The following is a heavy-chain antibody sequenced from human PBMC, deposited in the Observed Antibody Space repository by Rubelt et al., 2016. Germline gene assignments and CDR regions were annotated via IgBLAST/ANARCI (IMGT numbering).Heavy chain of an antibody. J-gene: IGHJ4*02. Sequence: EVQLVESGGGLVQPGGSLRLSCVASGFTFSGHWMNWVRQPPGKGLEWGSLINFGDEKNYADTGQGRIHLSRDNSKNKVYIQMDSLRAEYAAVYYCTAGLAHAWELSGFWGQGTRVIVSS. CDR1: GFTFSGHW. CDR3: TAGLAHAWELSGF. D-gene: IGHD1-26*01. V-gene: IGHV3-66*01. CDR2: INFGDEK.